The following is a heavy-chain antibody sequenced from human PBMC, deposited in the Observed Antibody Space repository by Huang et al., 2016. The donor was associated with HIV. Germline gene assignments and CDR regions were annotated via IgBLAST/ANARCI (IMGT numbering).Heavy chain of an antibody. CDR3: ARAARGDGYHGAFDV. J-gene: IGHJ3*01. CDR2: INPVIGRI. V-gene: IGHV1-3*01. Sequence: VQLVQSGAEFKKPGASLKLSCAASGYIFTTYSIHWFRRVPGQSLQWLGWINPVIGRIPFLQSFNGRVILSRDLSAATVYMQLSGLTADDTATYFCARAARGDGYHGAFDVWGQGTMVTV. CDR1: GYIFTTYS. D-gene: IGHD2-2*03.